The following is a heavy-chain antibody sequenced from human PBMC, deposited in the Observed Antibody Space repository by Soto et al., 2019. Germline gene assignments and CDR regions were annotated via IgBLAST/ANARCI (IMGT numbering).Heavy chain of an antibody. D-gene: IGHD3-22*01. CDR2: ISTSGGST. CDR3: EKKATPYDSSGYWGTRYYFDF. CDR1: GFTFSRYA. V-gene: IGHV3-23*01. Sequence: EVQLLESGGGLVQPGGSLRLSCAASGFTFSRYAMSWVRQAPGKGLEWVSVISTSGGSTYYADSVNGRFTISRDNSKNTLYLQMHSLRAEDTAVYYCEKKATPYDSSGYWGTRYYFDFWGQGTLVTVSS. J-gene: IGHJ4*02.